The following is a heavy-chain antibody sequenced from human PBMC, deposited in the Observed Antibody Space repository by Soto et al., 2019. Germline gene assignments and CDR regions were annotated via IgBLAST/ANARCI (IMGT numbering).Heavy chain of an antibody. CDR3: ARGPSGDKVHY. CDR1: GGSITSYDSC. CDR2: IFDSGTT. J-gene: IGHJ4*02. V-gene: IGHV4-30-4*01. D-gene: IGHD7-27*01. Sequence: SSETLCLTCTVSGGSITSYDSCWSWIRQPPGEGLEWIGHIFDSGTTYTNPSLRSQVAISLDTSKNHFSLTLSSVTAADTAVYYCARGPSGDKVHYWGQGALVTVSS.